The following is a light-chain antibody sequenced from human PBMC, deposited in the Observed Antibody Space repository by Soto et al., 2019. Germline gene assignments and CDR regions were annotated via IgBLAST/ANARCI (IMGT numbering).Light chain of an antibody. J-gene: IGKJ5*01. Sequence: ILLPQSECTLSLSPGKSATIFCRASQSISSRYLAWYQQRPGQAPRLLIYGASSRATGIPDRFSGSGSGTDFTLTISRLEHEDYAVYYCQQYGSSQGITFGQGTRLEIK. CDR2: GAS. V-gene: IGKV3-20*01. CDR1: QSISSRY. CDR3: QQYGSSQGIT.